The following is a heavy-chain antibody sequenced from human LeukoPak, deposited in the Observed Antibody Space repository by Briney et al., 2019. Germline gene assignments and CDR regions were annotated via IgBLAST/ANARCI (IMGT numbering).Heavy chain of an antibody. V-gene: IGHV4-38-2*02. CDR2: IYHSAST. CDR3: ARGDTAAGDFDY. CDR1: GYSISSGYY. D-gene: IGHD6-13*01. Sequence: SETLSLTCTVSGYSISSGYYWGWIRQPPGKGLEWIGSIYHSASTYYNPSLKSRVTISVDTSKNQFSLKLSSVTGADTAVYYCARGDTAAGDFDYWGQGTLVTVSS. J-gene: IGHJ4*02.